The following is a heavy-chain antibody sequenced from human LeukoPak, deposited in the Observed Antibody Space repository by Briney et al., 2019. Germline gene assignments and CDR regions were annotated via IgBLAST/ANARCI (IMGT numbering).Heavy chain of an antibody. J-gene: IGHJ3*02. CDR3: ARSGYKYGDAFEI. CDR2: IYYSGST. D-gene: IGHD3-22*01. Sequence: SETLSLTCTVSGGSISSGAYYWSWIRQHPGKGLEWIGYIYYSGSTYYNPSLKSRVTMSVDTPKNQFSLNLSSVTAADTAVYYCARSGYKYGDAFEIWGQGTMVTVSS. V-gene: IGHV4-31*03. CDR1: GGSISSGAYY.